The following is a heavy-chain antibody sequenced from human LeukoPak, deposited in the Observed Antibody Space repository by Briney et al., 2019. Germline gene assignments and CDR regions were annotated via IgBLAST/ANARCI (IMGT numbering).Heavy chain of an antibody. CDR2: INIDGSMT. V-gene: IGHV3-74*01. D-gene: IGHD4-17*01. CDR3: VREQTSLTAFGMDV. CDR1: GFTFSSYW. J-gene: IGHJ6*04. Sequence: GGSLRLSCAVSGFTFSSYWMHWVRHSPGKGLVWVSRINIDGSMTDYADSVKGRFTISRDNAKNTLYLQMNSLRAEDTAVYYCVREQTSLTAFGMDVWGRGTTVTVSS.